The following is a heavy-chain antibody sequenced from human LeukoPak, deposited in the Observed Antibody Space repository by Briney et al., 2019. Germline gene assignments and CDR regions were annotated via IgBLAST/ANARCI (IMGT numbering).Heavy chain of an antibody. V-gene: IGHV1-18*01. CDR3: ARVWFGELFRTYYFDY. CDR2: ISAYNGNT. J-gene: IGHJ4*02. CDR1: GYTFTSYG. D-gene: IGHD3-10*01. Sequence: ASVKVSCKASGYTFTSYGISWVRQAPGQGLEWMGWISAYNGNTNYAQKLQGRVTITADKSTSTAYMELSSLRSEDTAVYYCARVWFGELFRTYYFDYWGQGTLVTVSS.